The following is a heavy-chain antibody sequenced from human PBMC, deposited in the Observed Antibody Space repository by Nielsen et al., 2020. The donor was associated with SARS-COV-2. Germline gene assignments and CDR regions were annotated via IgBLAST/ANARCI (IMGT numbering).Heavy chain of an antibody. CDR2: IWYDGSNK. Sequence: GESLKISCAASGFTFSSYGMHWVRQAPGKGLEWVAVIWYDGSNKYYADSVKGRFTISRENAKNSLYLQMNSLRAGDTAVYYCVGIVGALWGQGTLVTVSS. CDR1: GFTFSSYG. CDR3: VGIVGAL. D-gene: IGHD1-26*01. J-gene: IGHJ4*02. V-gene: IGHV3-33*01.